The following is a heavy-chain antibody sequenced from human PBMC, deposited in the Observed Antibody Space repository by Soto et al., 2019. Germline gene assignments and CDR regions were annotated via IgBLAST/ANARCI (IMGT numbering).Heavy chain of an antibody. CDR3: AAYYYDSSGYYPYNWFDP. D-gene: IGHD3-22*01. Sequence: VQLVQSGAEVKKPGSSVKVSCKASGGTFSSYAISWVRQAPGQGLEWMGGIIPIFGTANYAQKFQGRVTITADESTSTAYMELSSLRSEDTAVYYCAAYYYDSSGYYPYNWFDPWGQGTLVTVSS. V-gene: IGHV1-69*01. CDR1: GGTFSSYA. CDR2: IIPIFGTA. J-gene: IGHJ5*02.